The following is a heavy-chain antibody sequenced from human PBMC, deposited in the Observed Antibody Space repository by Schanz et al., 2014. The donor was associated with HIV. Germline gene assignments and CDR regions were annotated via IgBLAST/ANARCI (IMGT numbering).Heavy chain of an antibody. CDR2: ITESGGRT. CDR3: AKPEYDSSGNSQSHFDY. V-gene: IGHV3-23*01. J-gene: IGHJ4*02. Sequence: EVQLLESGGGLVQPGGSLRLSCAASGFAISNYAMSWVRQAPGKGLEWVSSITESGGRTYYADSVNGRFTISRDNSKNTLYLQMTTLRTEDTAVYYCAKPEYDSSGNSQSHFDYWGQGTLVTVSS. CDR1: GFAISNYA. D-gene: IGHD3-22*01.